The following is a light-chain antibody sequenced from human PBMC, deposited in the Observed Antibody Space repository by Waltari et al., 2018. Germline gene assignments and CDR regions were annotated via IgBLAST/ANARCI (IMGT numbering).Light chain of an antibody. CDR1: SSDVGGHNS. V-gene: IGLV2-14*03. J-gene: IGLJ1*01. CDR2: DVN. Sequence: QSALTQPASVSGSPGQSIAISCTGTSSDVGGHNSLSWYQQHPGKAPKLMIYDVNRRPSWVSNRFSGSKSGNTASLTISGLQTEDEADYYCGSYTSSTTYVFGTGTKVTVL. CDR3: GSYTSSTTYV.